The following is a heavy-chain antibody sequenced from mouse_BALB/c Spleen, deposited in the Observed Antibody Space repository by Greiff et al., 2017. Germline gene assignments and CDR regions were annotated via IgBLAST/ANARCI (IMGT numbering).Heavy chain of an antibody. V-gene: IGHV5-6-5*01. CDR1: GFTFSSYA. Sequence: EVMLVESGGGLVKPGGSLKLSCAASGFTFSSYAMSWVRQTPEKRLEWVASISSGGSTYYPDSVKGRFTISRDNARNILYLQMSSLRSEDTAMYYCAKETTVGYYFDYWGQGTTLTVSS. CDR3: AKETTVGYYFDY. J-gene: IGHJ2*01. CDR2: ISSGGST. D-gene: IGHD1-1*01.